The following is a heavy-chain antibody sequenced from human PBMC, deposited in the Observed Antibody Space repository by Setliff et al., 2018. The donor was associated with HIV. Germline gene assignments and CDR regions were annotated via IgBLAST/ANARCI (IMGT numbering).Heavy chain of an antibody. J-gene: IGHJ4*02. CDR2: ITYDGSRT. Sequence: GGSLRLSCVASGFTFSNFAMHWVRQAPGKGLEWVSVITYDGSRTYYVDSVKGRFTISRDNSKNTLYLQLNSLRPEDTAVYYCARGAPSGDLIDYWGQGTLVTVSS. CDR1: GFTFSNFA. V-gene: IGHV3-30*01. CDR3: ARGAPSGDLIDY. D-gene: IGHD4-17*01.